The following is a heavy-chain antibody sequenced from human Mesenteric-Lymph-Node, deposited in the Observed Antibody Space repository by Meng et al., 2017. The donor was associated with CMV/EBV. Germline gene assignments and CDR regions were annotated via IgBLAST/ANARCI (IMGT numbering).Heavy chain of an antibody. D-gene: IGHD2-2*01. J-gene: IGHJ3*02. CDR3: ARDIVVVPAASDAFDI. V-gene: IGHV3-21*01. Sequence: SCKGSGYTFSSYWIGWVRQAPGKGLEWVSSISSSSSYIYYADSVKGRFTISRDNAKNSLYLQMNSLRAEDTAVYYCARDIVVVPAASDAFDIWGQGTMVTVSS. CDR1: GYTFSSYW. CDR2: ISSSSSYI.